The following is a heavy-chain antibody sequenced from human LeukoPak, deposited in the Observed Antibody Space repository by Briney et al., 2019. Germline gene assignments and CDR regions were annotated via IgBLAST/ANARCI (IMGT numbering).Heavy chain of an antibody. Sequence: GGSLRLSCAASGFTFSSYEMNWVRQAPGKGLEWVSYISSSGSTIYYADSVKGRFTISRDNAKNSLYLQLNSLRAEDTAVYHCAKGAGGYYYYMDVWGKGTTVTVSS. J-gene: IGHJ6*03. CDR1: GFTFSSYE. CDR2: ISSSGSTI. CDR3: AKGAGGYYYYMDV. D-gene: IGHD2-8*02. V-gene: IGHV3-48*03.